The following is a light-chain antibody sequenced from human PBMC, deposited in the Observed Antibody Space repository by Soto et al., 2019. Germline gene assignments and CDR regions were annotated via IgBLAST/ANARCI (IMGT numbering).Light chain of an antibody. V-gene: IGKV1-39*01. CDR1: QTIGTY. CDR3: QQSYNTPLT. Sequence: IAVTQSPSSLAASLGDRVTITCRASQTIGTYVNWYRQKSGAAPELLIYDASTLQSGVPSRFRGGASGTDFTLTISSLQLDDFATYYCQQSYNTPLTFGQGTKVEI. J-gene: IGKJ1*01. CDR2: DAS.